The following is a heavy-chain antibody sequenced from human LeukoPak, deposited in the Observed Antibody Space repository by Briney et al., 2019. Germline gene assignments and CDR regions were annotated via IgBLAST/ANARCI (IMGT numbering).Heavy chain of an antibody. V-gene: IGHV3-53*01. CDR1: GFTVSSNY. CDR3: ARDLRAAAGTWLDY. Sequence: SGGSLRLSCAASGFTVSSNYMSWVRQAPGKGLEWVSVIYSDGNTYYTDSVKGRFTISRDNSKNTLYLQMNSLRAEDTAVYYCARDLRAAAGTWLDYWGQGTLVTVSS. J-gene: IGHJ4*02. D-gene: IGHD6-13*01. CDR2: IYSDGNT.